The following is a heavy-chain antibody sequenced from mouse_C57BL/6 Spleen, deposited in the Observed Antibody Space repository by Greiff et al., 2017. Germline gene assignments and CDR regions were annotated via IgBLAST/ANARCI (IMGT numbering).Heavy chain of an antibody. CDR3: ARDLYYFDY. CDR1: GYTFTSYG. J-gene: IGHJ2*01. Sequence: QVQLKQPGAELVKPGASVKMSCKASGYTFTSYGITWVKQRPGQGLEWIGDIYPGSGSTNYNEKFKSKATLTVDTSSSTAYMQLSSLTSEDSAVYSCARDLYYFDYWGQGTTLTVSS. V-gene: IGHV1-55*01. CDR2: IYPGSGST.